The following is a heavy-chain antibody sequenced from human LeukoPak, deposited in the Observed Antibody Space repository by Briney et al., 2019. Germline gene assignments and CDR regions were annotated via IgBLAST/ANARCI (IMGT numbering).Heavy chain of an antibody. CDR3: ARDSQIRLLLNDYDVFDV. CDR1: GDSISSSSYY. V-gene: IGHV4-31*03. J-gene: IGHJ3*01. Sequence: SETLSLTCTVSGDSISSSSYYWGWIRQLPGKGLEWIGYMYDREKTDYNPSLRSRVIISLDTPKNQFSLKLNSVTAADTAVYYCARDSQIRLLLNDYDVFDVWGQGTVVTVSS. CDR2: MYDREKT. D-gene: IGHD2-21*02.